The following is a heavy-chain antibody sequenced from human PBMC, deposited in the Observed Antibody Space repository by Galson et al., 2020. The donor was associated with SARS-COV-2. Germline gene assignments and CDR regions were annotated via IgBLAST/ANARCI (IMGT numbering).Heavy chain of an antibody. J-gene: IGHJ6*02. Sequence: SQASETLSLTCAVYGGSFSGYYWSWIRQPPGKGLEWIGEINHSGSTNYNPSLKSRVTISVDTSKNQFSLKLSSVTAADTAVYYCAKSSGSGSYGIYGMDVWGQGTTVTVSS. CDR2: INHSGST. CDR1: GGSFSGYY. CDR3: AKSSGSGSYGIYGMDV. D-gene: IGHD3-10*01. V-gene: IGHV4-34*01.